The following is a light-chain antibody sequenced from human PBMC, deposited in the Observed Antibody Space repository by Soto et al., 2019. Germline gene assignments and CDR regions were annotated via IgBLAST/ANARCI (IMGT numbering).Light chain of an antibody. V-gene: IGLV2-14*01. CDR3: SSYTTSSSLV. CDR2: EVI. J-gene: IGLJ2*01. Sequence: QSALAQPASVSGSPGQSITISCTATRSDINDYNYVSWYQQHPGKAPKLIIFEVINRPSGVSHRFSGSKSGNTASLIISGLQAEDEADYYCSSYTTSSSLVFGGGTQLTVL. CDR1: RSDINDYNY.